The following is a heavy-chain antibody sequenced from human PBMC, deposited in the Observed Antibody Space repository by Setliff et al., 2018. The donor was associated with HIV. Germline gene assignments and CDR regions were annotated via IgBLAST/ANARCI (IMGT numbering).Heavy chain of an antibody. CDR2: INPSDGST. J-gene: IGHJ5*02. V-gene: IGHV1-46*03. CDR1: GYTFTSYG. D-gene: IGHD2-2*02. CDR3: ARAQFNTSPWVNS. Sequence: ASVKVSCKASGYTFTSYGISWVRQAPGQGLEWMGLINPSDGSTSCAPKFQDRVTMTRDTSTTTVYMELSSLRSDDTAVYYCARAQFNTSPWVNSWGQGTLVTVSS.